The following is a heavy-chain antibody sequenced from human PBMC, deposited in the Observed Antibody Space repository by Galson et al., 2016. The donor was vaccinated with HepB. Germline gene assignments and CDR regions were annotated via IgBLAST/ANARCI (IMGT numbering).Heavy chain of an antibody. J-gene: IGHJ5*02. CDR3: ARGRENRPRSRPQSWGFDP. V-gene: IGHV4-34*01. CDR1: GGSFSGYY. Sequence: ETLSLTCAVYGGSFSGYYWAWIRQSPWKGLEWIGEINRSGSTNYNPSPKSRVTLSEDRSTNHFSLKLSSVTAADPAVYYCARGRENRPRSRPQSWGFDPWGQGTLVTVSS. CDR2: INRSGST. D-gene: IGHD1-14*01.